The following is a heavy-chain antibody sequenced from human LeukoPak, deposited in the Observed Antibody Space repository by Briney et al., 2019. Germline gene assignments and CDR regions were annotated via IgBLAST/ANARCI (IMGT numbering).Heavy chain of an antibody. CDR2: INPNSGGT. Sequence: GASVKVSCRASGYTFTGFHIHWVRQAPGQGLEWMGWINPNSGGTNYAQKFQDRVTMTRGTSISTAYIELNFLRSDDTAVFYCARGDYYGSPKVVAAWGQGTLVTVSS. J-gene: IGHJ5*02. CDR3: ARGDYYGSPKVVAA. V-gene: IGHV1-2*02. CDR1: GYTFTGFH. D-gene: IGHD3-10*01.